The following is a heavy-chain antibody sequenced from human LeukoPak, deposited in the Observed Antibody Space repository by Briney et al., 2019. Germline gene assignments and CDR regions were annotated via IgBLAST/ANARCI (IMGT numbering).Heavy chain of an antibody. J-gene: IGHJ5*02. Sequence: GASAKVSCKAFGGTFSSHVISWVRQAPGQGLDWMGKIIPILGMAHYAQKFQGRVTITADKSTSTAYMELSSLRSEDTAVYYCVREVGYGDYVSTNNWFDPWGQGTLVIVSS. CDR1: GGTFSSHV. D-gene: IGHD4-17*01. CDR2: IIPILGMA. CDR3: VREVGYGDYVSTNNWFDP. V-gene: IGHV1-69*04.